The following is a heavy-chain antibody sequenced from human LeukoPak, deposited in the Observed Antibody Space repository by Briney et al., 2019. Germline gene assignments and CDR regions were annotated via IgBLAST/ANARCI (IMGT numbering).Heavy chain of an antibody. CDR2: IYHSGST. D-gene: IGHD6-13*01. V-gene: IGHV4-38-2*01. CDR1: GGSFSGYY. J-gene: IGHJ4*02. Sequence: PSETLSLTCAVYGGSFSGYYWGWIRQPPGKGLEWIGSIYHSGSTYYNPSLKSRVTISVDTSKNQFSLKLSSVTAADTAVYYCARGPYSSSCTDYWGQGTLVTVSS. CDR3: ARGPYSSSCTDY.